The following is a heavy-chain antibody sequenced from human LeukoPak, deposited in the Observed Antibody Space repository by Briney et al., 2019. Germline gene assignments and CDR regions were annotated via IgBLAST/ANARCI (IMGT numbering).Heavy chain of an antibody. CDR2: INWNGGST. V-gene: IGHV3-20*04. Sequence: PGGSLRLSCAASGFTFDDYGMSWVRQAPVKGLEWVSGINWNGGSTGYADSVKGRFTISRDNAKNSLYLQMNSLRAEDTALYYCARDITVTMIVVVGNWFDPWGQGTLVTVSS. CDR3: ARDITVTMIVVVGNWFDP. CDR1: GFTFDDYG. J-gene: IGHJ5*02. D-gene: IGHD3-22*01.